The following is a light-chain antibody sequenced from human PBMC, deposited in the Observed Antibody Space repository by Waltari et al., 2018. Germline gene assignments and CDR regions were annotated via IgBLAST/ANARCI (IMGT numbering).Light chain of an antibody. Sequence: QSVLTQPPSASGTPGQGVTISCTGSSSNIGGNTVSWYQQLPGTAPKLLIYTNNQRPSGVPDRFSGSKSGTSASLAISGLQSEDEAQYYCAAWDDSLNGRVFGGGTKVTVL. CDR1: SSNIGGNT. J-gene: IGLJ3*02. CDR3: AAWDDSLNGRV. CDR2: TNN. V-gene: IGLV1-44*01.